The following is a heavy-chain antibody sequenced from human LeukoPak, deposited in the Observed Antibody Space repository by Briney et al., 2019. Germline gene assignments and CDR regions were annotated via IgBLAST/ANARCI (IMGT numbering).Heavy chain of an antibody. CDR2: IYYSGST. CDR3: ARELLWGYYYDSSGYYSDGYFQH. D-gene: IGHD3-22*01. J-gene: IGHJ1*01. V-gene: IGHV4-30-4*01. Sequence: PSQTLSLTCTVSGGSISSGDYYWGWIRQPPGKGREWIVYIYYSGSTYYNPSLKCRLTISVDTSKNQFSLKLSSVTAADTAVYYCARELLWGYYYDSSGYYSDGYFQHWGQGTLVTVSS. CDR1: GGSISSGDYY.